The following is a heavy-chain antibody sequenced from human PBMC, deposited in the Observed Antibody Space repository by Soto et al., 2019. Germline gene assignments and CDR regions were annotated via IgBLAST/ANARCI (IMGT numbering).Heavy chain of an antibody. CDR2: IDHDGPT. V-gene: IGHV3-74*01. CDR3: VRDSHGDY. CDR1: GFTFSNYW. J-gene: IGHJ4*02. Sequence: EVQLVESGGGLVQPGGSLRLSCAGSGFTFSNYWMHWVRQAPGKGLECVSRIDHDGPTDYADSVRGRFTISRDNAENTLYLQMTSLSPEDTAVYYCVRDSHGDYWGQGTLVSVSS.